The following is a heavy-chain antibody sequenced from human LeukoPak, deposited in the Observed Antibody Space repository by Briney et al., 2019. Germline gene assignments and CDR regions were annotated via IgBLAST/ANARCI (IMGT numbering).Heavy chain of an antibody. CDR3: ARENDCSSTSCYAGYYYYGMDV. CDR2: ISSSSSYI. D-gene: IGHD2-2*01. J-gene: IGHJ6*02. CDR1: GFTFSSYS. Sequence: GGSLRLSCAASGFTFSSYSMNWVRQAPGKGLEWVSSISSSSSYIYYADSVKGRFTISGDNAKNSLYLQMNSLRAEDTAVYYCARENDCSSTSCYAGYYYYGMDVWGQGTTVTVSS. V-gene: IGHV3-21*01.